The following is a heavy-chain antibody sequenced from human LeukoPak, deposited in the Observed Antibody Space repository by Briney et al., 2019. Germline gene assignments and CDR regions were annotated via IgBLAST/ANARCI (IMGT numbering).Heavy chain of an antibody. J-gene: IGHJ3*02. CDR1: GGSFSGYY. CDR2: INHSGST. CDR3: ARGPVGYSYGYLLWAFDI. D-gene: IGHD5-18*01. V-gene: IGHV4-34*01. Sequence: SETLSLTCAVYGGSFSGYYWSWIRHPPGKGLEWIGEINHSGSTNYNPSLKSRVTISVDTSKNQFSLKLSSVTAADTAVYYCARGPVGYSYGYLLWAFDIWGQGTMVTVSS.